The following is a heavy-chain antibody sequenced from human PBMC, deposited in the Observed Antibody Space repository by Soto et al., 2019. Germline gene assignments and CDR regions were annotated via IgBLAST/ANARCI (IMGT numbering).Heavy chain of an antibody. CDR2: TSASGGST. V-gene: IGHV3-23*01. CDR1: EFTFSSYA. J-gene: IGHJ3*02. CDR3: AKGAYYYEVAFDI. Sequence: PGGSLRLSCAASEFTFSSYAMSWVRQAPGKGLKWVSATSASGGSTFYADSVKGRFTISRDNSRNTLYLQMNSLRAEDTAVYYCAKGAYYYEVAFDIWGQGTMVTVSS. D-gene: IGHD3-22*01.